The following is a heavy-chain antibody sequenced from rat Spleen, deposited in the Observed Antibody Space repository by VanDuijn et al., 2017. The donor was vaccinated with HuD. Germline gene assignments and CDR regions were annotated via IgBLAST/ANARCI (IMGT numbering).Heavy chain of an antibody. V-gene: IGHV5-31*01. Sequence: EVQLVESGGGLVXXXRSXXLSCAAXXFTXXXYWXXXIRXXPGXXXEWXXXIXXXGGSTYYXDSVXGRFTSSRDNAESTLXLQVHSLRSEDTATYYCVRETRGXFDYWGQGVMVTVSS. CDR1: XFTXXXYW. CDR2: IXXXGGST. CDR3: VRETRGXFDY. D-gene: IGHD1-4*01. J-gene: IGHJ2*01.